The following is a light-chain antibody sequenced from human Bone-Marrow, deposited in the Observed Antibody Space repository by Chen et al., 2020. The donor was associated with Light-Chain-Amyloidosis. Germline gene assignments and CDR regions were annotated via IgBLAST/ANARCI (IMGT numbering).Light chain of an antibody. J-gene: IGLJ2*01. CDR3: QSADSSGTYEVI. Sequence: SYELTQPPSVSVSPGQTARITCSGDDLPTKYAYWYQQKPGQAPVLVIQRDTERASGISERVSGSSSGTTGTFTISEVQAEDEADYHCQSADSSGTYEVIFGGGTKLTVL. CDR1: DLPTKY. V-gene: IGLV3-25*03. CDR2: RDT.